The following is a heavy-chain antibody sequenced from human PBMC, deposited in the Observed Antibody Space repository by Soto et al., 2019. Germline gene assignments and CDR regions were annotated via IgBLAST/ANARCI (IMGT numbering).Heavy chain of an antibody. V-gene: IGHV5-51*01. D-gene: IGHD3-16*01. CDR1: GYSFSTYW. J-gene: IGHJ6*02. CDR2: IYPGNSDI. CDR3: ARLGIWSYGMDV. Sequence: GESLKISCTGSGYSFSTYWIGWVRQMPGKGLEWMGIIYPGNSDIRYSPSFQGQVTISADKSISTAYLKWSGLKASDTAMYYCARLGIWSYGMDVWGHGTTVTVSS.